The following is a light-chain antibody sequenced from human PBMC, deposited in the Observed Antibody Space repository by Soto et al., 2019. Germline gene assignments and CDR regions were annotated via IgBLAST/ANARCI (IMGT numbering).Light chain of an antibody. CDR3: MQGTTFPRT. J-gene: IGKJ3*01. Sequence: EIVMTQTPLSSPVTLGQPASISCRSSQSLVHSNGNTYLSWLQQRPGQPPRLLLYKISKRLSGVPDRFSGRGAGTDFTLKISRVEAEDAGVYYCMQGTTFPRTFGPGTKV. V-gene: IGKV2-24*01. CDR2: KIS. CDR1: QSLVHSNGNTY.